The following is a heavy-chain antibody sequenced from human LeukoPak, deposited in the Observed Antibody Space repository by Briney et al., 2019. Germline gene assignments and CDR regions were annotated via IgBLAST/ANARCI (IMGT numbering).Heavy chain of an antibody. CDR3: ARGDIVVVPAAIENYYYMDV. J-gene: IGHJ6*03. CDR2: ISTYNGNT. V-gene: IGHV1-18*01. Sequence: ASVKVSCKASGYTFTGYGISWVRQAPGQGLEWMGWISTYNGNTNYAQKFQGRVTMTTDTSTSTAYMELSSLRSEDTAVYYCARGDIVVVPAAIENYYYMDVWGKGTTVTVSS. CDR1: GYTFTGYG. D-gene: IGHD2-2*02.